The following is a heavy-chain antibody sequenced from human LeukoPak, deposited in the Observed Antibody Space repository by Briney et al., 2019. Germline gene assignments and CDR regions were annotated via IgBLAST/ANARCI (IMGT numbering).Heavy chain of an antibody. Sequence: PGGSLRLSCEASGFTFSTYWMSWVRQAPGKGLEWVANIKQDGSEKYYVDSVKGRFTISRDNAKNSLYLQMNSLRAEDTAVYYCARDLYYSQHWGQGTLVTVSS. CDR2: IKQDGSEK. J-gene: IGHJ1*01. D-gene: IGHD3-10*01. CDR3: ARDLYYSQH. CDR1: GFTFSTYW. V-gene: IGHV3-7*04.